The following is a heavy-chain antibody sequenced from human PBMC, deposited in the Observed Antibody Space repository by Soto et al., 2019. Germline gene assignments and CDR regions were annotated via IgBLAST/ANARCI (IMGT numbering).Heavy chain of an antibody. CDR1: GYTFTSYG. Sequence: ASVKVSCKASGYTFTSYGITWVRQAPGQGLEWMGWISTYSGHTTYAQRLQGRVTMTTDTSTSTAYMELRSLTSDDTAVYYCARERDSSGSLSGHWGQGTLVTVSS. CDR3: ARERDSSGSLSGH. J-gene: IGHJ4*02. V-gene: IGHV1-18*01. CDR2: ISTYSGHT. D-gene: IGHD3-22*01.